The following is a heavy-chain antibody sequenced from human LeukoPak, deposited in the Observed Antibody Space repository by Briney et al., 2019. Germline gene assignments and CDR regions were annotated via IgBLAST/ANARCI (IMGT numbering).Heavy chain of an antibody. CDR2: IKPSGDNT. CDR1: GYSFTSYN. D-gene: IGHD5-24*01. CDR3: ARVRDGYNDAYDF. Sequence: GASVKVSCKTSGYSFTSYNLHWVRQAPGQRLEGMGIIKPSGDNTNNEQKFQGRVTMTSDTSTSTVYMELSSLKSEDTAVYYCARVRDGYNDAYDFWGQGTMVTVNS. J-gene: IGHJ3*01. V-gene: IGHV1-46*01.